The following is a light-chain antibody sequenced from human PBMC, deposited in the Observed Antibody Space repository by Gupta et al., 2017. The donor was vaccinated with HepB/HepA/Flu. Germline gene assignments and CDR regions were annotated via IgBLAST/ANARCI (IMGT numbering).Light chain of an antibody. CDR3: QSYDSSLSGSDVV. CDR1: SSNIGAGYD. J-gene: IGLJ2*01. Sequence: QSVLTQPPSVSGAPGQRVTISCTGSSSNIGAGYDVHWYQQLPGTAPKLLIYGNSNRPSGVPDRFSGSKSGTSDSLANTGLQAEDEADYYCQSYDSSLSGSDVVFGGGTKLTVL. CDR2: GNS. V-gene: IGLV1-40*01.